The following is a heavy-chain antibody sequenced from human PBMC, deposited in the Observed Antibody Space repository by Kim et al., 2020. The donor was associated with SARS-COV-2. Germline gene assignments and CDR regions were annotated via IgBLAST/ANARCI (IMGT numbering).Heavy chain of an antibody. CDR3: EVAVGRDGYNWPRVCDDY. CDR2: ISYDGSNK. V-gene: IGHV3-30*03. Sequence: GGSLRLSCAASGFTFSSYGMHWVRQAPGKGLEWVAVISYDGSNKYYADSVKGRFTISRDNSKNTLYLQMNSLRAEDTAVYYCEVAVGRDGYNWPRVCDDYWGQGTLVTVSS. J-gene: IGHJ4*02. CDR1: GFTFSSYG. D-gene: IGHD5-12*01.